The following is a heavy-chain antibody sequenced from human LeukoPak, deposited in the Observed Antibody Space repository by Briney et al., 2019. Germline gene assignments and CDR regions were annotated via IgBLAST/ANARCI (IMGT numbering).Heavy chain of an antibody. CDR2: ISGSGGST. CDR3: AKGYYDYVWGSYYFDY. Sequence: GGSLRLSCADSGFTFSSYAMSWVRQAPGKGLEWVSAISGSGGSTYYADSVKGRFTISRDNSRDTLYLQMNSLRAEDTAVYYCAKGYYDYVWGSYYFDYWGQGTLSPSPQ. J-gene: IGHJ4*02. CDR1: GFTFSSYA. D-gene: IGHD3-16*01. V-gene: IGHV3-23*01.